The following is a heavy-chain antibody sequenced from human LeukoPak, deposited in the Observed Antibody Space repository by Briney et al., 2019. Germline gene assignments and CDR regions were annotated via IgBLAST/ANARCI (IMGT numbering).Heavy chain of an antibody. J-gene: IGHJ4*02. CDR1: GFTFSSYA. CDR3: ARVGPSGYDYYFDN. D-gene: IGHD5-12*01. V-gene: IGHV3-23*01. Sequence: PGGSLRLSCAASGFTFSSYAMSWVRQAPGKGLEWVPAISGSGGSTYYADSVKGRFTISRDNSKNTLYLQMNSLRAEDTAVYYCARVGPSGYDYYFDNWGQGTLVTVSS. CDR2: ISGSGGST.